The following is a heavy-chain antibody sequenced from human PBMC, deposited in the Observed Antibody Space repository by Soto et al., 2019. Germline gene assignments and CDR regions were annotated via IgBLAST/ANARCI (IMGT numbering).Heavy chain of an antibody. D-gene: IGHD6-19*01. CDR2: ISGSGDST. CDR1: GFTFSSYA. J-gene: IGHJ4*02. V-gene: IGHV3-23*01. CDR3: ASRSSGWYFDY. Sequence: EVQLLESGGGLVQPGGSLRLSCAASGFTFSSYAMNWVRQAPGKGLEWVSGISGSGDSTYYADSVKGRFTISRDNSKNTLYLQMNSLRAEDTAVSYCASRSSGWYFDYWGQGTLVTVSS.